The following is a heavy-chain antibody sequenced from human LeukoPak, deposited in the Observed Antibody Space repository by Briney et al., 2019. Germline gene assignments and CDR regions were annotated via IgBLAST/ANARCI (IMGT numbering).Heavy chain of an antibody. D-gene: IGHD3-22*01. CDR3: ARDRPREMYYYDPGDAFDI. CDR2: ISAYNGNT. CDR1: GYTFTSYG. J-gene: IGHJ3*02. V-gene: IGHV1-18*01. Sequence: ASAKVSCKASGYTFTSYGISWVRQAPGQGLEWLGWISAYNGNTNYAQKLQGRVTMTTDTSTGTAYMELRSLRSDDTGVYYCARDRPREMYYYDPGDAFDIWGQGTMVTVSS.